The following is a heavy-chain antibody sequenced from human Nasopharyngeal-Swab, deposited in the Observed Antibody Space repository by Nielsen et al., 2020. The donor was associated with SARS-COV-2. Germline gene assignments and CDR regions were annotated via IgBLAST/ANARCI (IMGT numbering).Heavy chain of an antibody. CDR3: AKDHQLIRNYYYYGMDV. CDR2: ISYDGIKK. J-gene: IGHJ6*02. D-gene: IGHD2-8*01. V-gene: IGHV3-30*18. Sequence: VREAPGKGLGWMAVISYDGIKKYYADSVKGRFTLSRDNSKNTLYLQMNSLRTEDTAVYYCAKDHQLIRNYYYYGMDVWGQGTTVTVSS.